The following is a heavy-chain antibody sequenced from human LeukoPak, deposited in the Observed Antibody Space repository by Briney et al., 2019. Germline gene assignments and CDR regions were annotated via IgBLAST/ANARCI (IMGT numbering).Heavy chain of an antibody. CDR2: INPNSGGT. J-gene: IGHJ1*01. Sequence: ASVKVSCKASGYTFTGYYMHWVRQAPGQGLEWMGRINPNSGGTNYAQKFQGRVTMTRDTSISTAYMELSRLRSDDTAVYYCARDLYDFWSGTNPYFQHWGQGTLVTVSS. CDR1: GYTFTGYY. D-gene: IGHD3-3*01. CDR3: ARDLYDFWSGTNPYFQH. V-gene: IGHV1-2*06.